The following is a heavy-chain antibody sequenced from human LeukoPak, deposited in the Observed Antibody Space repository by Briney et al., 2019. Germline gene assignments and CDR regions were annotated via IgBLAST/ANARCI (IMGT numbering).Heavy chain of an antibody. V-gene: IGHV1-18*01. Sequence: GASVKVSFKASGYTFTSYGISWVRQAPGQGLEWMGWISAYNGNTNYAQKLQGRATMTTDTSTSTAYMELRSLRSDDTAVYYCARGGMDCSGGSCDAFDIWGQGTMVAVSS. CDR3: ARGGMDCSGGSCDAFDI. D-gene: IGHD2-15*01. J-gene: IGHJ3*02. CDR2: ISAYNGNT. CDR1: GYTFTSYG.